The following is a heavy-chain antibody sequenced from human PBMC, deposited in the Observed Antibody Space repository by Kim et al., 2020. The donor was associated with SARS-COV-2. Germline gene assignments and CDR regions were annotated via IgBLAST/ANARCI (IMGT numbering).Heavy chain of an antibody. V-gene: IGHV4-39*01. CDR3: ARHRYDFWSGKYYMDV. CDR1: GGSISSSSYY. D-gene: IGHD3-3*01. Sequence: SETLSLTCTVSGGSISSSSYYWGWIRQPPGKGLEWIGSIYYSGSTYYNPSLKSRVTISVDTSKNQFSLKLSSVTAADTAVYYCARHRYDFWSGKYYMDVWGKGTTGTVSS. J-gene: IGHJ6*03. CDR2: IYYSGST.